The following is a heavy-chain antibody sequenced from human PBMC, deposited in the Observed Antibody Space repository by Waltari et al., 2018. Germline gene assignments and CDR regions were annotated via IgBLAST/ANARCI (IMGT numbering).Heavy chain of an antibody. CDR2: IYTSGST. CDR3: AAGFYDFWSGYSRDAFDI. D-gene: IGHD3-3*01. CDR1: GGSISSYY. J-gene: IGHJ3*02. V-gene: IGHV4-4*07. Sequence: QVQLQESGPGLVKPSETLSLTCTVSGGSISSYYWSWIRQPAGKGLEWIGRIYTSGSTNYNPSLKSRVTMSVDTSKNQFSLKLSSVTAADTAVYYCAAGFYDFWSGYSRDAFDIWGQGTMVTVSS.